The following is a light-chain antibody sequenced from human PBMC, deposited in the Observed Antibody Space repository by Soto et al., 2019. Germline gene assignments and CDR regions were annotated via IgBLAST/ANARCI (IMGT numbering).Light chain of an antibody. J-gene: IGKJ5*01. Sequence: VLTQSPGTLSWSPGGRATLSCRASQGVSRRLACYQQRPGQSPRLLISGASMRASGVPVRFIGSGSGTDFTLTITRLEPEDFATYYCQQHGQWPITFGQGTRLEIK. CDR2: GAS. V-gene: IGKV3-20*01. CDR1: QGVSRR. CDR3: QQHGQWPIT.